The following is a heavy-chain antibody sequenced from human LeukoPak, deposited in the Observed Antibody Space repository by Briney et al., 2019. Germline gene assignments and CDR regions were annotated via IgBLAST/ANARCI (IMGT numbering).Heavy chain of an antibody. CDR2: INPTSSAT. CDR1: GVSFSAYS. J-gene: IGHJ5*02. V-gene: IGHV3-21*06. D-gene: IGHD4-17*01. Sequence: PGGSLRLSCTTSGVSFSAYSLSWVRQAPGKGLEWVSSINPTSSATYVADSLRGRSTISSDNAQGSLYLQMNNLTADDTAVYYCSRARATVTNVWFDPRGRGTLVSVSS. CDR3: SRARATVTNVWFDP.